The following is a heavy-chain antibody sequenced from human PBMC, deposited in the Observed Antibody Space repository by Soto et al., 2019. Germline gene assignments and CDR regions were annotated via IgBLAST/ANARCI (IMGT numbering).Heavy chain of an antibody. CDR3: AKVLRSENFDY. CDR1: GFTFSNYA. V-gene: IGHV3-23*01. J-gene: IGHJ4*02. D-gene: IGHD4-17*01. Sequence: GGSLRLSCAASGFTFSNYAMTWVRQGPGKGLEWVSGISGSGGSTYYADSVKGRFTISRDNSKNTLYLQMNSLRAEDTAVYYCAKVLRSENFDYWGQGTLVTVSS. CDR2: ISGSGGST.